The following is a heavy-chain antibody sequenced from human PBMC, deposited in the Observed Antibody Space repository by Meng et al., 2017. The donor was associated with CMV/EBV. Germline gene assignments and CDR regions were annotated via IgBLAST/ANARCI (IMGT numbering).Heavy chain of an antibody. CDR1: GFTFSNYF. Sequence: GESLKISCAASGFTFSNYFMKWVRQAPGKGLEWVANINQGGSKKNYVDSVKGRFTISRDNAKNSRYLQMNSLRGEDTAVYYCATYYSSLTGYYLLGGYWGQGTLVTVSS. CDR2: INQGGSKK. V-gene: IGHV3-7*01. CDR3: ATYYSSLTGYYLLGGY. J-gene: IGHJ4*02. D-gene: IGHD3-9*01.